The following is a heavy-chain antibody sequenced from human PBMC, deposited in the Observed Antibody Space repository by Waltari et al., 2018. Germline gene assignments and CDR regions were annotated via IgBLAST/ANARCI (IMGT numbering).Heavy chain of an antibody. J-gene: IGHJ6*02. V-gene: IGHV1-2*06. Sequence: QVQLVQSGAEVKKPGASVKVSCKASGYTFTGYYMLWVRQAPGKGLEWMGRINPNSGGTNYAQKFQGRVTMTRDTSISTAYMELSRLRSDDTAVYYCARFGFEYSSSSRYYYYGMDVWGQGTTVTVSS. CDR2: INPNSGGT. CDR3: ARFGFEYSSSSRYYYYGMDV. CDR1: GYTFTGYY. D-gene: IGHD6-6*01.